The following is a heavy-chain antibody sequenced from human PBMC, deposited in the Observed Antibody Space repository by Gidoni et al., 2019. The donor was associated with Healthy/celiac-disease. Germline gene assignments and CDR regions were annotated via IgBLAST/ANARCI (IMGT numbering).Heavy chain of an antibody. CDR2: IYAGDSET. V-gene: IGHV5-51*01. J-gene: IGHJ4*02. D-gene: IGHD1-1*01. CDR3: ARRTTGTTWYSFDY. Sequence: EVQLVQSGAEVKKAGESLKISCKRSGYTFTSYWIAWVRQLPGKGLEWMGIIYAGDSETRYSPSFQGQVSISADKSITTAYLQWSSLKASDTAMYYCARRTTGTTWYSFDYWGQGTLVTVSS. CDR1: GYTFTSYW.